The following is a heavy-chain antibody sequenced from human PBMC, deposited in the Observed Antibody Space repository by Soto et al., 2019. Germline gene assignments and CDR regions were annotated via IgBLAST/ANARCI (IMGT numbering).Heavy chain of an antibody. V-gene: IGHV3-72*01. CDR2: IRKKTNSYTT. Sequence: GGSLRLSCAASGFTFSSFGMHWVRQAPGKGLEWVGRIRKKTNSYTTEYAASVKGRFIISRDDSTNSLYLQMSSLKTEDTAVYYCTTVTTVDYYFDYWGQGTLVTVSS. CDR1: GFTFSSFG. J-gene: IGHJ4*02. CDR3: TTVTTVDYYFDY. D-gene: IGHD4-17*01.